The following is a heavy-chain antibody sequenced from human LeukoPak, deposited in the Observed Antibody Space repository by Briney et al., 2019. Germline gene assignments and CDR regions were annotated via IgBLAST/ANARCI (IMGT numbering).Heavy chain of an antibody. CDR2: MNPNSGDT. CDR3: ARAPRQLSYYYGLDV. J-gene: IGHJ6*02. Sequence: ASVKVSCKASGYTVTSYEIMWVRQATGQGLEWMGWMNPNSGDTGYAQKFQGRVTMNRDTSKSTAYMDLSNLRSEDTAVYYCARAPRQLSYYYGLDVWGQGTTVTVSS. D-gene: IGHD5-18*01. V-gene: IGHV1-8*01. CDR1: GYTVTSYE.